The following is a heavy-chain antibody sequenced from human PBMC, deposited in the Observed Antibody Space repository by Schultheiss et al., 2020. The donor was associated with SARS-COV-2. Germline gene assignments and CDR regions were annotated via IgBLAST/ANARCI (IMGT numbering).Heavy chain of an antibody. J-gene: IGHJ4*02. D-gene: IGHD3-22*01. CDR1: GFTFSNYW. CDR2: IKQDGSEK. CDR3: ARERHGYFYESSGSWEYYFDY. Sequence: GESLKISCAASGFTFSNYWMSWVRQAPGKGLEWVAYIKQDGSEKYYVDSVRGRFTISRDNAKNSLYLQLNSLRAEDTAVYHCARERHGYFYESSGSWEYYFDYWGQGTLVTVSS. V-gene: IGHV3-7*03.